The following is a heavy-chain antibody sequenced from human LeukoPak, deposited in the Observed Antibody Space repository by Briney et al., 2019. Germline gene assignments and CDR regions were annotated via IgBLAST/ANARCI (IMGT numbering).Heavy chain of an antibody. CDR3: ARAGYSSGWYSDY. CDR1: GYTFTGYY. V-gene: IGHV1-2*02. CDR2: INPNSGGT. Sequence: ASVKVSCKASGYTFTGYYMHWVRQAPGQGLEWMGWINPNSGGTNYAQKFQGRVTMTRDTSISTAYMELSRLRSDDTAAYYCARAGYSSGWYSDYWGQGTLVTVSS. D-gene: IGHD6-19*01. J-gene: IGHJ4*02.